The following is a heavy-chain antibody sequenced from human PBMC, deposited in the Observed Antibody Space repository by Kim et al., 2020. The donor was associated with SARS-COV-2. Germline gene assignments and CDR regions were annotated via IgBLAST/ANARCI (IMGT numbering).Heavy chain of an antibody. CDR3: ARGTFQQGFDP. J-gene: IGHJ5*02. Sequence: GGSLRLSCEASGFTFSNYWMNWVRQGPGKGLVWVSRINSDGGDTHYADSVKGRFTISRDNAENTLHLQLNSLGVEDTAIYYCARGTFQQGFDPWCQGTLVTVSS. CDR1: GFTFSNYW. CDR2: INSDGGDT. V-gene: IGHV3-74*01.